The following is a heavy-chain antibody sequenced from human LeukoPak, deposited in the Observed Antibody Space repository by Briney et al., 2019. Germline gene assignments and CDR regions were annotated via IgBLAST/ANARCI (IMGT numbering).Heavy chain of an antibody. J-gene: IGHJ4*02. CDR2: INHSGST. CDR3: ARGDQNFDY. V-gene: IGHV4-34*01. Sequence: SDTLSLTCALYGGSLSAYYWSWIRQPRGKGLEWIGEINHSGSTNYNPSLKSRVTISVDTPNNQFTLKLSSVTAADTAVYYCARGDQNFDYWGQGTLVTVSS. CDR1: GGSLSAYY.